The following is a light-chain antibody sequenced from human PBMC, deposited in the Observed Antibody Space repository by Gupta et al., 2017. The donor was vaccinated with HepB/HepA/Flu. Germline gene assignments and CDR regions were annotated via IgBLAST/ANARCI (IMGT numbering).Light chain of an antibody. CDR2: DAS. Sequence: DIQMTQSPSSLSASVGDRVTITCQASQDISNYLNWYQQKPGKAPKLLIYDASNLETGVPSRFSGSGSGTDFTFTISSLQPEDIATYYCQQYDNPPSFGHGTKVDIK. J-gene: IGKJ3*01. CDR1: QDISNY. V-gene: IGKV1-33*01. CDR3: QQYDNPPS.